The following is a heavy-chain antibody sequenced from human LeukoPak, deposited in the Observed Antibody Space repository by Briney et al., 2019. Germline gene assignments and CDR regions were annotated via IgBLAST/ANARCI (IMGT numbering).Heavy chain of an antibody. Sequence: GGSLRLSCAASGFTFDDYAMHWVRQAPGKGLEWVSGISWNSGSIGYADSVKGRFTISRDNAKNSLYLQMNSLRAEDTALYHCAKDSDGQQMVYYFDDWGQGTLVTVSS. CDR2: ISWNSGSI. CDR1: GFTFDDYA. CDR3: AKDSDGQQMVYYFDD. V-gene: IGHV3-9*01. D-gene: IGHD6-13*01. J-gene: IGHJ4*02.